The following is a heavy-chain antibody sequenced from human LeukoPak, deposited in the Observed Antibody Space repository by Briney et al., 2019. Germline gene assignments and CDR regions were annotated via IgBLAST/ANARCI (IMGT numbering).Heavy chain of an antibody. CDR2: IYYSGST. V-gene: IGHV4-39*07. J-gene: IGHJ5*02. Sequence: SETLSLTCTVSGGSISSSSYYWGWIRQPPGKGLEWIGSIYYSGSTYYNPSLKSRVTISVDTSKNQFSLKLSSVTAADTAVYYCARDPLGQNWNSNWFDPWGQGTLVTVSS. D-gene: IGHD1-7*01. CDR3: ARDPLGQNWNSNWFDP. CDR1: GGSISSSSYY.